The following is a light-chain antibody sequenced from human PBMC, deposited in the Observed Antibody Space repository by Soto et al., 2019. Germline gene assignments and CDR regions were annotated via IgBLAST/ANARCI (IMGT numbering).Light chain of an antibody. CDR3: QQRSNWPPLT. CDR2: DAS. V-gene: IGKV1-5*01. J-gene: IGKJ4*01. CDR1: HNIERW. Sequence: IQMTQSPSTLSASVGDRVTITCRASHNIERWMAWYQQKPGKAPSLLIFDASTLHSGVPSRFSGSGSGTDFTLTISSLEPEDFAVYYCQQRSNWPPLTFGGGTKVEIK.